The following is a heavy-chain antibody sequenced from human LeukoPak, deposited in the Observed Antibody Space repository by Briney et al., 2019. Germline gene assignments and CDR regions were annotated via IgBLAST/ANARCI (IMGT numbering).Heavy chain of an antibody. CDR1: GYNFASYW. CDR2: ILPGDSDP. D-gene: IGHD5-12*01. V-gene: IGHV5-51*01. CDR3: ARLDSGGYYYSGF. J-gene: IGHJ4*02. Sequence: GESLKISCEASGYNFASYWIGWARQMPGKGLEWMGIILPGDSDPRYSPSFQGQVTISADKSISTAYLQWSSLKASDTGMYYCARLDSGGYYYSGFWGQGTLVTVSS.